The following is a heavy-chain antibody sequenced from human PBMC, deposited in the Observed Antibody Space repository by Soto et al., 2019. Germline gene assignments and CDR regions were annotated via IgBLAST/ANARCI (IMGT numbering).Heavy chain of an antibody. V-gene: IGHV4-4*08. Sequence: SETLSLTCSISDDSIGPYYWTWIRQTPRKELQWIGYVYTSGSTKYNSSLKSRVTISLDASNSQFSLTMSSVTAADTGVYYCAREVVGNTWPGIFDSWGRGTLVTSPQ. CDR1: DDSIGPYY. J-gene: IGHJ4*02. CDR3: AREVVGNTWPGIFDS. CDR2: VYTSGST.